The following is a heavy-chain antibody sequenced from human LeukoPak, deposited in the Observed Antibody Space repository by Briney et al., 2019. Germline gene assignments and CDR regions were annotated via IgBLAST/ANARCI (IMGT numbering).Heavy chain of an antibody. CDR2: IIPIFGTA. D-gene: IGHD6-13*01. Sequence: ASVKASCKASGGTFSSYAISWVRQAPGQGLEWMGGIIPIFGTANYAQKFQGRVTITADESTSTAYMELSSLRAEDTAVYYCAKDRAAAGYWGQGTLVTVSS. J-gene: IGHJ4*02. CDR1: GGTFSSYA. CDR3: AKDRAAAGY. V-gene: IGHV1-69*13.